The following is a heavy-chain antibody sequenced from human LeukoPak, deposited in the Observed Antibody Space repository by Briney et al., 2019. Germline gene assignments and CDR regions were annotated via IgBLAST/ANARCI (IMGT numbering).Heavy chain of an antibody. D-gene: IGHD5-18*01. J-gene: IGHJ3*02. CDR1: GYTFTSYD. Sequence: ASVKVSCKASGYTFTSYDINWVRQATGQGLEWMGWMNPNSGNTGYAQKFQGRVTITGNTSISTAYMELSSLRSEDTAVYYCARERSPWIQLWTTGTDAFDIWGQGTMVTVSS. CDR3: ARERSPWIQLWTTGTDAFDI. CDR2: MNPNSGNT. V-gene: IGHV1-8*03.